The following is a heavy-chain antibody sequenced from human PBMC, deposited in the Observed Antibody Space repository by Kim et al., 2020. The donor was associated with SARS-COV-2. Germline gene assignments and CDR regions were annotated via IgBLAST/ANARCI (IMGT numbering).Heavy chain of an antibody. Sequence: SYTDSMKRRFTISRDNAKNTLYLHMNSLSAEDTAVYYCARKKYYDYGLDFWGQVTLVTV. D-gene: IGHD3-16*01. J-gene: IGHJ4*02. V-gene: IGHV3-74*01. CDR3: ARKKYYDYGLDF.